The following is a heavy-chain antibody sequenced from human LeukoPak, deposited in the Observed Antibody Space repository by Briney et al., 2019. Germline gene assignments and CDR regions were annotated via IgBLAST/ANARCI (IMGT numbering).Heavy chain of an antibody. CDR3: VRERGYNSASDFDY. J-gene: IGHJ4*02. CDR1: GYTFTGYY. V-gene: IGHV1-2*06. CDR2: INPNSGGT. Sequence: ASVKVFCKASGYTFTGYYMHWVRQAPGQGLEWMGRINPNSGGTNYAQKIQGRVTMTRDTSISTAYMELSRLRSDDTAVYYCVRERGYNSASDFDYWGQGTLVTVSS. D-gene: IGHD5-24*01.